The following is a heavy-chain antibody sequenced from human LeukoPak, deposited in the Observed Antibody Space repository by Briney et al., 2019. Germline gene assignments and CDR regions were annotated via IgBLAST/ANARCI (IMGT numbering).Heavy chain of an antibody. CDR3: ARDHDWAFDL. D-gene: IGHD3-9*01. J-gene: IGHJ4*02. V-gene: IGHV3-48*02. CDR2: INHNAEMI. Sequence: GGSLRLSCEASGFPFSSYVMSWVRQAPGKGLEWIAYINHNAEMIFYPDFVKGRFTISRDNAKNSLYLQMNALRDEDTAIYYCARDHDWAFDLWGQGTLVTVTS. CDR1: GFPFSSYV.